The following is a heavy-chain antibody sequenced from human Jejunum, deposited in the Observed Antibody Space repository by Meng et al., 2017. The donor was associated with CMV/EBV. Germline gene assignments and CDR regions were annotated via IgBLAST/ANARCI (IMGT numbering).Heavy chain of an antibody. J-gene: IGHJ5*02. CDR1: GSISSGEYY. Sequence: GSISSGEYYWNWIRQPPGKGLEWIGNIYYSGVTYYNPSLKSRLTKSVDNSKNQFSLNLKSVTAADTAVYYCARDGYGGDSGGLWFDPWGQGTLVTVSS. D-gene: IGHD4-23*01. V-gene: IGHV4-30-4*08. CDR3: ARDGYGGDSGGLWFDP. CDR2: IYYSGVT.